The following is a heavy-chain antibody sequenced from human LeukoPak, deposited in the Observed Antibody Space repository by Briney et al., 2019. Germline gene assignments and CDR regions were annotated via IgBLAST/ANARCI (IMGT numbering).Heavy chain of an antibody. V-gene: IGHV1-69*13. Sequence: VKVSCKASGGTFSSYAISWVRQAPGQGLEWMGGILPIFGTANYAQKFQGRVTITADESTSTAYMELSSLRSEDTAVYYCARSYGSGSYNPYYYYMDVWGKGTTVTVSS. CDR1: GGTFSSYA. CDR3: ARSYGSGSYNPYYYYMDV. J-gene: IGHJ6*03. CDR2: ILPIFGTA. D-gene: IGHD3-10*01.